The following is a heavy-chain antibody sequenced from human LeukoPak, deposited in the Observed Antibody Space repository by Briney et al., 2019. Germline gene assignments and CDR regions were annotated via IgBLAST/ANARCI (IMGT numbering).Heavy chain of an antibody. CDR3: ARFSGSGSGFDP. CDR1: GGSVSSGSYY. V-gene: IGHV4-61*01. J-gene: IGHJ5*02. CDR2: IYYSGST. Sequence: SETLSLTCTVSGGSVSSGSYYWSWIRQPSGKGLEWIGYIYYSGSTNYNPSLKSRVTISVDTSKNQFSLKLSSVTAADTAVYYCARFSGSGSGFDPWGQGTLVTVSS. D-gene: IGHD6-19*01.